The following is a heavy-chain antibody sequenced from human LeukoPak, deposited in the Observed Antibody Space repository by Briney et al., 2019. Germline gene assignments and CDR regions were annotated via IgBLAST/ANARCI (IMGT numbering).Heavy chain of an antibody. CDR2: INPSGGST. D-gene: IGHD6-13*01. Sequence: ASVKVSCKASGYTFTSYYMHWVRQAPGQGLEWMGIINPSGGSTSYAQKFQGRVTMTRDTSTSTVYMELSSLRSEDTAVYHCASSVRSPLGVAAAGFFDYWGQGTLVTVSS. CDR1: GYTFTSYY. J-gene: IGHJ4*02. V-gene: IGHV1-46*01. CDR3: ASSVRSPLGVAAAGFFDY.